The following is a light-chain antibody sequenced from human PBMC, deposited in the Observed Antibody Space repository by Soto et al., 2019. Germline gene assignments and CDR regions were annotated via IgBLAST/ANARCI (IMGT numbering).Light chain of an antibody. CDR2: YDS. CDR3: QVWDSSSDHDAV. CDR1: NIGSKS. J-gene: IGLJ7*01. Sequence: SYELSQPPSVSVAPGKTARITCGGNNIGSKSVHWYQQEPGQAPVLVIYYDSDRPSGIPERFSGSNSGNTATLTISRVEAGDEADYYCQVWDSSSDHDAVFGGGTQLTVL. V-gene: IGLV3-21*04.